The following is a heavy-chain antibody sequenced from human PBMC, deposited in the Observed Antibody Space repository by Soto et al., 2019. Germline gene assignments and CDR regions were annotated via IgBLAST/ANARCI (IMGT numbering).Heavy chain of an antibody. CDR3: ARDSGTSDY. CDR2: IKQDGSER. V-gene: IGHV3-7*01. J-gene: IGHJ4*02. D-gene: IGHD1-1*01. CDR1: GLTFSTYW. Sequence: GGSLRLSCAASGLTFSTYWMSWVRQAPGKGLEWVANIKQDGSERYYVDSVKGRFTISRDNAKNSLYLQMNSLRAEDTAVYYCARDSGTSDYWGQGTLVTVSS.